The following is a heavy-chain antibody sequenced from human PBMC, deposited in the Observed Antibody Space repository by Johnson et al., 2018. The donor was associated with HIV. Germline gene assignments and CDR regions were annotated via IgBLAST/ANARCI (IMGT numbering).Heavy chain of an antibody. V-gene: IGHV3-20*04. CDR2: INWNGGST. CDR1: GFIVTNYY. J-gene: IGHJ3*01. D-gene: IGHD2-15*01. Sequence: MQLVESGGGLIQPGGSVRLSCVASGFIVTNYYMSWVRQAPGKGLEWVSGINWNGGSTGYADSVKGRFNISRDNAKNSLYLQMNSLRAEDTALYYCAREVRLGYCSGGSCYGDALYCWDQGTMVTVSS. CDR3: AREVRLGYCSGGSCYGDALYC.